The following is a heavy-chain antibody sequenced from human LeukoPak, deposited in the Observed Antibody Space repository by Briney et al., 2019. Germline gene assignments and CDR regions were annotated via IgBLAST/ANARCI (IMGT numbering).Heavy chain of an antibody. CDR2: FDPEDGET. Sequence: ASVKVSCKVSGYTLTELSMHWVRQAPGKGLEWMGGFDPEDGETIYAQKFQGRVTMTEDTSIDTAYMELSSLRSEDTAVYYCATHPWDSSGWFPNDYWGQGTLVTVSS. V-gene: IGHV1-24*01. D-gene: IGHD6-19*01. J-gene: IGHJ4*02. CDR1: GYTLTELS. CDR3: ATHPWDSSGWFPNDY.